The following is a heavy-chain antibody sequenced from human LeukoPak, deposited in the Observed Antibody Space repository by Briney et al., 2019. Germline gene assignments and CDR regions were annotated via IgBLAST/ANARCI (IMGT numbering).Heavy chain of an antibody. D-gene: IGHD2-8*01. CDR3: AKNGLIMVGDY. CDR1: GFTFGSYA. V-gene: IGHV3-23*01. J-gene: IGHJ4*02. CDR2: ITGSGGSP. Sequence: GGSLRLSCAASGFTFGSYAMSWVRQAPGKGLEWVSAITGSGGSPYYADSVKGRFTISRDNSKNTLYPQINSLRAEDTAIYFCAKNGLIMVGDYWGQGALVTVSS.